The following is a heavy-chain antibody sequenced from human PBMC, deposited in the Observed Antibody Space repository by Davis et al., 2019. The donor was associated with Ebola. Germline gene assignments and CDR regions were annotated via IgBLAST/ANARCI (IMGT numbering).Heavy chain of an antibody. V-gene: IGHV4-59*01. CDR2: IYDSGRT. D-gene: IGHD3-22*01. Sequence: ESLKISCAASGFTFSSYAMSWIRQPPGKGLEWIGYIYDSGRTNYNPSLKSRITISGDTSKNQFSLKLSSVTAADTAVYYCARVRDSSWYKDYDSSGSNHYYYYMDVWGKGTTVTVSS. CDR3: ARVRDSSWYKDYDSSGSNHYYYYMDV. J-gene: IGHJ6*03. CDR1: GFTFSSYA.